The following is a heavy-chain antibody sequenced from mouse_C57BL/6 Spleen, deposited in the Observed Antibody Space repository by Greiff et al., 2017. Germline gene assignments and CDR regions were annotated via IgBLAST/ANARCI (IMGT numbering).Heavy chain of an antibody. Sequence: QVQLQQPGAELVKPGASVKLSCKASGYTFTSYWMHWVKQRPGQGLEWIGMIHPNSGSTNYNEKFKSKATLTVDKSSSTAYMQLSSLTSEDSAVYYCARSDYDYDGTGTGAMDYWGQGTSVTVSS. J-gene: IGHJ4*01. D-gene: IGHD2-4*01. CDR2: IHPNSGST. CDR3: ARSDYDYDGTGTGAMDY. CDR1: GYTFTSYW. V-gene: IGHV1-64*01.